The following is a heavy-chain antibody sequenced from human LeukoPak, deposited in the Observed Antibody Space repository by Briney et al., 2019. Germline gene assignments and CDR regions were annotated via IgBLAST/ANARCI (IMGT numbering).Heavy chain of an antibody. D-gene: IGHD2-15*01. CDR2: ISYDGSNK. V-gene: IGHV3-30*18. Sequence: GGSLRLSCAASGFTFSSYGMHWVRQAPGKGLEWVAVISYDGSNKYYADSAKGRFTISRDNSKNTLYLQMNSLRAEDTAVYYCAKELSSCYDYWGQGTLVTVSS. CDR1: GFTFSSYG. J-gene: IGHJ4*02. CDR3: AKELSSCYDY.